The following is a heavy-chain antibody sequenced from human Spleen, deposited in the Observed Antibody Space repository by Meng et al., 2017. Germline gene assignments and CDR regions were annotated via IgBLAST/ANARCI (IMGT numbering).Heavy chain of an antibody. Sequence: QVQLQQSGEGPVKPSAARSLSRGVSGGSFSDYDWSWIRQPPGKGLEWIGEINHRGSTNYNPSLESRATISVETSHNNLSRKLSSVTAADSAVYYCARGPTTMAHDFDYWGQGTLVTVSS. CDR1: GGSFSDYD. CDR3: ARGPTTMAHDFDY. CDR2: INHRGST. V-gene: IGHV4-34*01. D-gene: IGHD4-11*01. J-gene: IGHJ4*02.